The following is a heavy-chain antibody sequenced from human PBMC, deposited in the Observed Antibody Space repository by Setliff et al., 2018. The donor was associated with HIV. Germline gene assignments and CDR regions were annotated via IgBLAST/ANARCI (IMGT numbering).Heavy chain of an antibody. J-gene: IGHJ3*02. D-gene: IGHD3-10*01. Sequence: KPSETLSLTCTVSGGSFSSGSYYWSWIRQSAGKGLEWIGRIYTSGSTNYNPSLKSRVTISVDTSKNQFSLKLSSVTAADTAVYYCAREGGKLWFGELLYAFDIWGQGTMVTVS. CDR1: GGSFSSGSYY. CDR2: IYTSGST. CDR3: AREGGKLWFGELLYAFDI. V-gene: IGHV4-61*02.